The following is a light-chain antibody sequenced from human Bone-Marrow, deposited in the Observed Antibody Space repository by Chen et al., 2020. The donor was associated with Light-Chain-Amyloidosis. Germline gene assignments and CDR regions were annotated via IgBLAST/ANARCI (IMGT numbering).Light chain of an antibody. CDR1: SSDVGGYNL. CDR3: CSYAGSSTVDVV. Sequence: QSALTQPASVSGSPGQSITISCTGTSSDVGGYNLVSWYQQHPGKAPKLMIYEVSKRPSGVSNRFSGSKSGNTASLTISGLQAEDEADYYCCSYAGSSTVDVVFGGGTKLTVL. J-gene: IGLJ2*01. V-gene: IGLV2-23*02. CDR2: EVS.